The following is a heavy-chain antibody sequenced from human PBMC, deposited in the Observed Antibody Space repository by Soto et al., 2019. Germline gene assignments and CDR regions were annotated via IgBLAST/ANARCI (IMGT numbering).Heavy chain of an antibody. Sequence: QLQLQESGPGLVKPSETLSLTCTVSGGSISSSSYYWGWIRQPPGKGLEWIGSIYYSGSTYYNPSLKGRVTISVDTSKNQFSLKLSSVTAADTAVYYCASSRTTVTTVFDYWGQGTLVTVSS. CDR1: GGSISSSSYY. CDR3: ASSRTTVTTVFDY. D-gene: IGHD4-17*01. CDR2: IYYSGST. J-gene: IGHJ4*02. V-gene: IGHV4-39*01.